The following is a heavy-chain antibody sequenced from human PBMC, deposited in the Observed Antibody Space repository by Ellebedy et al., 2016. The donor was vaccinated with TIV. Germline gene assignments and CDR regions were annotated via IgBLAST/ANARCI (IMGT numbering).Heavy chain of an antibody. D-gene: IGHD4-17*01. CDR2: LHSGGTT. CDR3: ARAPTVTSVFDC. J-gene: IGHJ4*02. CDR1: GFTISNNY. Sequence: GESLKISXAASGFTISNNYMSWVRQAPGKGLEWVAILHSGGTTFYADSVKGRFTISSDSSKNTLYLQMNSLRVEDTAVYYCARAPTVTSVFDCWGQGTLVTVSS. V-gene: IGHV3-53*01.